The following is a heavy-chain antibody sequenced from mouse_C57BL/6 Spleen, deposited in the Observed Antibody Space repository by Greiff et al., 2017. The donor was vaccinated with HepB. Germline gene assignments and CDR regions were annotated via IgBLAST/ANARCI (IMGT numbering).Heavy chain of an antibody. CDR1: GYTFTDYN. V-gene: IGHV1-18*01. Sequence: DVQLQESGPELVKPGASVKIPCKASGYTFTDYNMDWVKQSHGKSLEWIGDINPNNGGTIYNQKFKGKATLTVDKSSSTAYMELRSLTSEDTAVYYCARIYYYGSSLYYYAMDYWGQGTSVTVSS. J-gene: IGHJ4*01. D-gene: IGHD1-1*01. CDR2: INPNNGGT. CDR3: ARIYYYGSSLYYYAMDY.